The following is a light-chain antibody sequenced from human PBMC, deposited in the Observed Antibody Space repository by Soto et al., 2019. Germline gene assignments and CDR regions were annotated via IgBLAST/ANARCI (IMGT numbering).Light chain of an antibody. Sequence: EIVMTQSPATLSVSPGERATLSCRASQSVSSNLAWYQQKPGQAPRLLIYGATRATGIPARFSGSGSGTEFTLTISSLQSEDFAVYYCQQYNNWPPTFGQGTKLEIK. CDR2: GA. CDR1: QSVSSN. CDR3: QQYNNWPPT. V-gene: IGKV3-15*01. J-gene: IGKJ2*01.